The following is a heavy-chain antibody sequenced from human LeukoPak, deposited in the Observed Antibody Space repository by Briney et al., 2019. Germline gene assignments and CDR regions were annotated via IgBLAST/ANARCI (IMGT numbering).Heavy chain of an antibody. CDR2: IHYRGST. V-gene: IGHV4-59*01. J-gene: IGHJ4*01. D-gene: IGHD3-22*01. CDR1: GGSISSNY. CDR3: AIEVGWWLYA. Sequence: SETLLLICTVSGGSISSNYCSWIRQPPGKGLEWIGYIHYRGSTNYNPSLKSRVTISVDTSKNQFSLRLSSVTAADTAVYYCAIEVGWWLYAWGHGELFSVSS.